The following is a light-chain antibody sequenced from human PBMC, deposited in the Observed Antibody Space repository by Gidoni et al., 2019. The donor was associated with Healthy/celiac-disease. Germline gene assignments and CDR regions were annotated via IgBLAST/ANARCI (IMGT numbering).Light chain of an antibody. V-gene: IGKV3-20*01. CDR3: QRYGSSPPLT. CDR1: QTVTSSN. J-gene: IGKJ4*01. CDR2: GAS. Sequence: ETASTQSPGTLSLSPGERATLSGRASQTVTSSNLAWYQQKPAQAPRLLIYGASRSATGIPGRFSGSGAGADFTRPISRLVAEDFAVYYCQRYGSSPPLTFGGGTKVEIK.